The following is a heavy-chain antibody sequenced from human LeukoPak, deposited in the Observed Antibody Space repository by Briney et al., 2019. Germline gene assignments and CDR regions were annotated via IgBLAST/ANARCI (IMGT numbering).Heavy chain of an antibody. CDR3: AKVPHSWGLFDS. Sequence: GGSLRLSCAASGFTFSSYAMEWVRQAPGKGLEWVAVISFDGSNKYYADSVKGRFTISRDNSKNTLYLEMNSLRAEDTAVYYCAKVPHSWGLFDSWGQGTLVTVSS. CDR2: ISFDGSNK. J-gene: IGHJ4*02. V-gene: IGHV3-30-3*01. CDR1: GFTFSSYA. D-gene: IGHD3-16*01.